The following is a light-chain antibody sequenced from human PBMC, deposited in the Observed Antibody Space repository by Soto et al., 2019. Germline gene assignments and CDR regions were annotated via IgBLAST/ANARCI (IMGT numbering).Light chain of an antibody. CDR1: SSDVGGYNY. V-gene: IGLV2-14*01. CDR3: RSYTSSSGLDGNV. Sequence: QSALTQPASVSGSPGQSITISCTGTSSDVGGYNYVSWYQQHPGKAPKLMIYEVSNRPSGVSNRFSGSKSGNTASLTISGLHAEDEADYYCRSYTSSSGLDGNVFGTGTKLTV. CDR2: EVS. J-gene: IGLJ1*01.